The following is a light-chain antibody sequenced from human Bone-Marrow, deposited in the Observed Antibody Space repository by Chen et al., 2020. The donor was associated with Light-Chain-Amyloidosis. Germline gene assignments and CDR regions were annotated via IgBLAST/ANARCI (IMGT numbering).Light chain of an antibody. V-gene: IGLV3-21*02. CDR3: QVWDRSSDSPV. J-gene: IGLJ3*02. CDR2: DDS. CDR1: NIGTTS. Sequence: SYVLTQPSSVSVAPGQTATIACGGNNIGTTSVHWYPQTPGQAPLLVAYDDSDRRSGIPERWYSYNCGDTATLSISSVEAGEEADSYCQVWDRSSDSPVFGGGTKLTVL.